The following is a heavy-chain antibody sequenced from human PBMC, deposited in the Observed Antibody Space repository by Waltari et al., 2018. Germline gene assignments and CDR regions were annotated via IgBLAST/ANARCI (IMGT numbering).Heavy chain of an antibody. CDR1: GGSFSGTY. D-gene: IGHD3-10*01. J-gene: IGHJ4*02. CDR3: ARALYGSGEGFDY. CDR2: IKHSGRT. V-gene: IGHV4-34*01. Sequence: QVQLPQWGAGLLKPSETLSLTCAVYGGSFSGTYWSWIRQPPGKGLEWIGEIKHSGRTNYNPSLKGRVTISVYTSKNQFSLKLSSVTAADTAVYYCARALYGSGEGFDYWGQGTLVTVSS.